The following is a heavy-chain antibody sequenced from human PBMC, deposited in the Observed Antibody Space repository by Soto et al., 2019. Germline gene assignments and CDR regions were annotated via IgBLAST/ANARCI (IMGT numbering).Heavy chain of an antibody. J-gene: IGHJ4*02. CDR2: IIDSGSDT. CDR3: AKLGSSSWSPHYYFDY. D-gene: IGHD2-2*01. Sequence: QPGGSLRLSCAASGFTFNSYAMGWVRQAPGKGLEWVSAIIDSGSDTYYADSVKGRFTISRDNSKNTLYLQMNSLRAEDTAVYYCAKLGSSSWSPHYYFDYWGQGTLVTVSS. CDR1: GFTFNSYA. V-gene: IGHV3-23*01.